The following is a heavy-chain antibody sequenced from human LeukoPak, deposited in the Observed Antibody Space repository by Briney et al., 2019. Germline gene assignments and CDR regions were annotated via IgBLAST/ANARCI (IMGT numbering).Heavy chain of an antibody. CDR1: GFTFSSYA. CDR2: LSYDGSNK. CDR3: ARERGGSYYFDY. V-gene: IGHV3-30-3*01. Sequence: GVSLRRSCSASGFTFSSYAMHWAPQAPGKGLEWVAVLSYDGSNKYYADSVKGRFTISRDNSKNTLYLQMNSLRAEDTAVYYCARERGGSYYFDYRGQGTLATVSS. D-gene: IGHD1-26*01. J-gene: IGHJ4*02.